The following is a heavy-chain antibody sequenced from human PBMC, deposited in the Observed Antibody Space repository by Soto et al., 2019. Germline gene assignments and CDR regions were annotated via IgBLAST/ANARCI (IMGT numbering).Heavy chain of an antibody. V-gene: IGHV1-69*13. J-gene: IGHJ4*02. Sequence: PVEVSWKASGGTFSSYAIRWVRQAPGQGLEWMGGIIPIFGTANYAQKFQGRVTITADESTSTAYMELSSLRSEDTAVYYCASLYYYDSSGYYYYFDYWGQGTLVTVSS. CDR3: ASLYYYDSSGYYYYFDY. CDR1: GGTFSSYA. CDR2: IIPIFGTA. D-gene: IGHD3-22*01.